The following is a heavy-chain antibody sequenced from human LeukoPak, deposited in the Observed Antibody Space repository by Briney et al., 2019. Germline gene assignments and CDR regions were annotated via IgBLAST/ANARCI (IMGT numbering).Heavy chain of an antibody. Sequence: GGSLRLSCAASGLTFSRNVMHWVRQAPGKGLEWVALISYDGNNKFYADSVKGRFTISRDNSRNTLYLQMSSLRGEDAAVYSCARGGIPTGPYYYFYYMDVWGKGTAVTVSS. CDR1: GLTFSRNV. V-gene: IGHV3-30*04. J-gene: IGHJ6*03. CDR3: ARGGIPTGPYYYFYYMDV. CDR2: ISYDGNNK. D-gene: IGHD3-10*01.